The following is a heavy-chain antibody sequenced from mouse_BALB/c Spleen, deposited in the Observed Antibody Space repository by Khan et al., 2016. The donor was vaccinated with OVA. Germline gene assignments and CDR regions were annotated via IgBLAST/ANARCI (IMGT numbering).Heavy chain of an antibody. V-gene: IGHV1-69*02. D-gene: IGHD1-1*02. CDR2: IYPSDSYT. CDR1: GYTFTNYW. CDR3: TRGGARNVDF. J-gene: IGHJ2*01. Sequence: QVQLQQSGADLVRPGASVKLSCKASGYTFTNYWINWVKQRPGQGLKWIGNIYPSDSYTNYNQKFKDKATLTVDKFSSTAYMQLSSLTSEDSAVYYCTRGGARNVDFWGQGTTLTVSS.